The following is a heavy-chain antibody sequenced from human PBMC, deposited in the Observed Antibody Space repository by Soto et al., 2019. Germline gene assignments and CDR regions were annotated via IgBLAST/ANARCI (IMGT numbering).Heavy chain of an antibody. Sequence: EVQLVESGGGLVQPGGSLRLSCAASGFTFSRYDMHWVRQATGKGLEWVSAISSAGDTFYAGSVKGRFTISRENAKNSFCLQMNCLRAGDTAVYQCGRGGESGFGYWGEGNLVAVSS. J-gene: IGHJ4*02. CDR1: GFTFSRYD. CDR3: GRGGESGFGY. CDR2: ISSAGDT. V-gene: IGHV3-13*01. D-gene: IGHD3-10*01.